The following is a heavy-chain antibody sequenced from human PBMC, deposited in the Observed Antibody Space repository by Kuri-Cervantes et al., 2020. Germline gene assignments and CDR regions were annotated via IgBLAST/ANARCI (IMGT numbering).Heavy chain of an antibody. V-gene: IGHV1-2*02. CDR3: ARAGLPTRSHYYYGMDV. CDR1: GYTFTGYY. D-gene: IGHD5-12*01. CDR2: INPNSGGT. Sequence: ASVKVSCKASGYTFTGYYMHWVRQAPGQGLEWMGWINPNSGGTNYAQKFQGRVTITADESTSTAYMELSSLRSEDTAVYYCARAGLPTRSHYYYGMDVWGQGTTVTVSS. J-gene: IGHJ6*02.